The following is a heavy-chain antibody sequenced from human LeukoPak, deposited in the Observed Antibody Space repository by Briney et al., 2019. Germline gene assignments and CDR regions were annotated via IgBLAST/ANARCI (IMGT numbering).Heavy chain of an antibody. D-gene: IGHD1-26*01. Sequence: PGGSLRLSCAASGFTFSSYSMNWVRQAPGKGLEWVSSISSSSSYIYYADSVKGRFTISRDNAKNSLCLQMNSLRAEDTAVYYCARDWPLRSGSYSTAATSCDYWGQGTLVTVSS. CDR1: GFTFSSYS. J-gene: IGHJ4*02. CDR3: ARDWPLRSGSYSTAATSCDY. CDR2: ISSSSSYI. V-gene: IGHV3-21*01.